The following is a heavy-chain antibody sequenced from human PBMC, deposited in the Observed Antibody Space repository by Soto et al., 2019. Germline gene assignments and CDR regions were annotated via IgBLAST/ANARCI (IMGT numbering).Heavy chain of an antibody. D-gene: IGHD6-19*01. J-gene: IGHJ4*02. CDR3: ARRLFGSGWTLDY. CDR1: GSSITTYY. CDR2: VYHTGST. Sequence: XETLSLTCDVSGSSITTYYWSWIRQAPGKGLEWIGNVYHTGSTDYNSSLRSRVTISVDTSKNQFSLNMNSVTAADTAVYYCARRLFGSGWTLDYWGQGALVTVSS. V-gene: IGHV4-59*13.